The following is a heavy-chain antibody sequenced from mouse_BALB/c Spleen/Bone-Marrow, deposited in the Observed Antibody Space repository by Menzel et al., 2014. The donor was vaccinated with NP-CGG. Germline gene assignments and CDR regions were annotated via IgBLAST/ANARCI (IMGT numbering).Heavy chain of an antibody. Sequence: VQLKESGGGWVQPGGSMKLSCVASGFTFSNYWMNWVRQSPEKGLEWVAEIRLKSNNYATDYAESVKGRFSISRDDSKSSVYLQMNNLRAEDTGIYYCARRIYYGYYFDYWGQGTTLTVSS. CDR3: ARRIYYGYYFDY. CDR1: GFTFSNYW. CDR2: IRLKSNNYAT. D-gene: IGHD1-1*01. V-gene: IGHV6-6*02. J-gene: IGHJ2*01.